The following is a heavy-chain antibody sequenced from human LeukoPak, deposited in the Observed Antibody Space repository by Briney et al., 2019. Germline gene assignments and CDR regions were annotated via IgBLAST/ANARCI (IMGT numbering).Heavy chain of an antibody. CDR2: IKPDGSEK. J-gene: IGHJ4*02. Sequence: PGGSLRLSCAASGFTFRNYWMNWVRQAPGKGLEWVAIIKPDGSEKRYVDSVKGRFTISRDNAKNSLYLQMNSLRAEDTAVYYCARVVGTDEGADYWGQGTLVTVSS. V-gene: IGHV3-7*04. D-gene: IGHD1-7*01. CDR3: ARVVGTDEGADY. CDR1: GFTFRNYW.